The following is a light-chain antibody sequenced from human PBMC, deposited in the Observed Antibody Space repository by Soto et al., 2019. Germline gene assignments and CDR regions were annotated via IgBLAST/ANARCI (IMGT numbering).Light chain of an antibody. CDR2: DVS. CDR3: RSYAGSYTYV. Sequence: QSVLTQPRSVSGSPGQSVTISCTGTSSVVGGYNYVSWYQQHPGKAPKLMIYDVSKRPSGVPDRFSGSKSGNTASLTISGLQAEDEADYYCRSYAGSYTYVFGTGTKVTVL. V-gene: IGLV2-11*01. CDR1: SSVVGGYNY. J-gene: IGLJ1*01.